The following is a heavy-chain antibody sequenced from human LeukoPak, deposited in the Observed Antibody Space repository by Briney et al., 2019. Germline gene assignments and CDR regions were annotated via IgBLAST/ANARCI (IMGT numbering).Heavy chain of an antibody. CDR3: ASNFARGSSSSWYYYYYMDV. CDR1: GGTFSSYA. D-gene: IGHD6-13*01. J-gene: IGHJ6*03. V-gene: IGHV1-69*05. CDR2: IIPIFGTA. Sequence: GASVKVSCKASGGTFSSYAISWVRQAPGQGLEWMGGIIPIFGTANYAQKFQGRVTITTDESTSTAYMELSSLRSEDTAVYYCASNFARGSSSSWYYYYYMDVWGKGTTVTVSS.